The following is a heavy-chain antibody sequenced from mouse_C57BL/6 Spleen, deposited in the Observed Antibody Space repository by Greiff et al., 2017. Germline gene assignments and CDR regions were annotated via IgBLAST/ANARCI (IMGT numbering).Heavy chain of an antibody. CDR3: AREWLRRGGLDY. J-gene: IGHJ2*01. D-gene: IGHD2-2*01. V-gene: IGHV1-82*01. CDR1: GYAFSSSW. CDR2: IYPGDGDT. Sequence: QVQLQQSGPELVKPGASVKISCKASGYAFSSSWMNWVKQRPGKGLEWIGRIYPGDGDTNYNGKFKGKATLTADKSSSTAYMQLSSLTSEDSAVYFCAREWLRRGGLDYWGQGTTLTVSS.